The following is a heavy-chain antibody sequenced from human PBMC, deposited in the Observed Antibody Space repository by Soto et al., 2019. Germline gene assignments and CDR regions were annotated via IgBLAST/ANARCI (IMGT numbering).Heavy chain of an antibody. CDR1: GFSFRNAW. Sequence: GGSLRLSCAASGFSFRNAWMSWVRQAPGKGLEWVGHIKSQGDGGTRDYAAPVKGRFTISRDDSKNTLFLQMNSLKNEDTAVYFCTTDLQAYCDGTTCYAGNYYYDDMDVWGQGTTVTVSS. CDR3: TTDLQAYCDGTTCYAGNYYYDDMDV. J-gene: IGHJ6*02. V-gene: IGHV3-15*01. CDR2: IKSQGDGGTR. D-gene: IGHD2-2*01.